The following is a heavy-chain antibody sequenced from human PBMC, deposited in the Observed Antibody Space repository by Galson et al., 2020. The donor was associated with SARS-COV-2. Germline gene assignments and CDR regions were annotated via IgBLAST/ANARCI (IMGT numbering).Heavy chain of an antibody. V-gene: IGHV3-9*01. J-gene: IGHJ6*02. CDR1: GFTFDDYA. CDR3: AKDQAVRSSLTRAANVVRYFDLTYGMDV. Sequence: SLKISCAASGFTFDDYAMHWVRQAPGKGLEWVSGISWNSGSIGYADSVKGRFTISRDNAKNSLYLQMNSLRAEDTALYYCAKDQAVRSSLTRAANVVRYFDLTYGMDVWGQGTTVTVSS. D-gene: IGHD3-9*01. CDR2: ISWNSGSI.